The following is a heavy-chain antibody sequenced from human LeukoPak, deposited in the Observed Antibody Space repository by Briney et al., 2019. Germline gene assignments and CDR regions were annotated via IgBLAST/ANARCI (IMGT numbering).Heavy chain of an antibody. CDR1: MDSVSSNSAA. D-gene: IGHD2-15*01. CDR3: ARSHGGSSNWFDP. V-gene: IGHV6-1*01. J-gene: IGHJ5*02. Sequence: SQTRSLTCAISMDSVSSNSAAWNWIRQSPSRGLEWQGRTYYRSKWFNEYAESVKSRITINPDTSKTQFSLQLNSVTPDDTAVYFCARSHGGSSNWFDPWGQGTLVTVSS. CDR2: TYYRSKWFN.